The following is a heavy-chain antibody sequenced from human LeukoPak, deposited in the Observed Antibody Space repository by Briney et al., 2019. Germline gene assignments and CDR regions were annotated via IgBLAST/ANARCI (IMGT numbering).Heavy chain of an antibody. CDR1: GFTFSSYA. V-gene: IGHV3-23*01. Sequence: GGSLRLSCAASGFTFSSYAMSWVRQAPGKGLEWVSAISGSGGSTYYADSVKGRFTISRDNSKNTLYLQMNSPRAEDTAVYYCANSYYDSSGYYYKDYWGQGTLVTVSS. CDR2: ISGSGGST. CDR3: ANSYYDSSGYYYKDY. J-gene: IGHJ4*02. D-gene: IGHD3-22*01.